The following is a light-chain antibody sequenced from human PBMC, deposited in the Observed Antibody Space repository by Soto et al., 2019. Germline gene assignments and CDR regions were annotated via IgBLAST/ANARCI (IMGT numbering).Light chain of an antibody. CDR3: SSYTSSSTL. CDR1: SSDVGGYNY. J-gene: IGLJ3*02. CDR2: EVS. V-gene: IGLV2-14*01. Sequence: QSALTQPASVSGSPGQSITISCTGTSSDVGGYNYVSWYQQHPGKAPKLMIDEVSNRPSGVSNRFSGSKSGNSASLTISGLQAEDEADYYCSSYTSSSTLFGGGTQLTVL.